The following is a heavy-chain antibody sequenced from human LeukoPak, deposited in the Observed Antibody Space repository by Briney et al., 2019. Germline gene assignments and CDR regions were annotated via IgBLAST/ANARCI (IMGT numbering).Heavy chain of an antibody. CDR3: ARVSSSWYQDWYFDL. J-gene: IGHJ2*01. Sequence: SETLSLTCAVYGGSFSGYYWSWIRQPPGKGLEWIGRIETSGNTNYKPSLKSRVTMSVDTSKNQFSLKLSSVTAADTAVYYCARVSSSWYQDWYFDLWGRGTLVTVSS. CDR1: GGSFSGYY. CDR2: IETSGNT. D-gene: IGHD6-13*01. V-gene: IGHV4-59*10.